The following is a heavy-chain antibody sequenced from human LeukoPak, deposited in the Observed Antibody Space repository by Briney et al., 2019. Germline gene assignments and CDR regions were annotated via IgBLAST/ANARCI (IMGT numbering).Heavy chain of an antibody. CDR1: GGSISSSSYY. CDR3: ARVSVAGLNDY. Sequence: SETLSHTCTVSGGSISSSSYYWGWIRQPPGKGLEWIGSIYYSGSTYYNPSLKSRVTISVDTSKNQFSLKLSSVTAADTAVYYCARVSVAGLNDYWGQGTLVTVSS. V-gene: IGHV4-39*07. D-gene: IGHD6-19*01. CDR2: IYYSGST. J-gene: IGHJ4*02.